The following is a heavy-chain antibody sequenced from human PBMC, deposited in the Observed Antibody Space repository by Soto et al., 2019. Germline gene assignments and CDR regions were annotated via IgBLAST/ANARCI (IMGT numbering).Heavy chain of an antibody. Sequence: GESLKISCKGSGYSFTSYWISWVRQMPGKGLEWMGRIDPIDSYTNYSPSFQGHVTISADKSISTAYLQWSSLKASDTAMYYCARHHYDFWSGSYGMDVWGQGTTVTVSS. V-gene: IGHV5-10-1*01. CDR1: GYSFTSYW. CDR2: IDPIDSYT. D-gene: IGHD3-3*01. J-gene: IGHJ6*02. CDR3: ARHHYDFWSGSYGMDV.